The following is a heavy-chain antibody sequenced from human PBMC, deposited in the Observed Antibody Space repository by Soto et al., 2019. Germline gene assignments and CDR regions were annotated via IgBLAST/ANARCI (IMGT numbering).Heavy chain of an antibody. CDR3: ARAGYCSGGTCFHGNCDY. J-gene: IGHJ4*02. D-gene: IGHD2-15*01. V-gene: IGHV1-46*01. Sequence: QVQLGQSGAEVKRPGASVKVSCKASGYTFTTYYMHWVRQAPGQGLEWLGIINPNGGSTTYAQKFQGRVTMTRDTSTSTVYLELSRLRSEDTAVYYCARAGYCSGGTCFHGNCDYWGQGTLVTVSA. CDR2: INPNGGST. CDR1: GYTFTTYY.